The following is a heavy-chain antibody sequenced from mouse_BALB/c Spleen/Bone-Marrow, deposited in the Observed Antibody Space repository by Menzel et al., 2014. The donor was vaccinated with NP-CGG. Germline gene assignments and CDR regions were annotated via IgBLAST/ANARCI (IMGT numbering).Heavy chain of an antibody. V-gene: IGHV1-67*01. CDR2: ISTYSGNT. CDR3: ARSEYGNSYAMDY. CDR1: GYTFTDYA. D-gene: IGHD2-10*02. J-gene: IGHJ4*01. Sequence: QVQLQQSGPELLRPGVSVKISCKGSGYTFTDYAMHWVKQRHPKSLECIGVISTYSGNTNYNQKFKGKATMTVDKSSSTTYMELARLASEDSAIYYCARSEYGNSYAMDYWGQGTSVTSPQ.